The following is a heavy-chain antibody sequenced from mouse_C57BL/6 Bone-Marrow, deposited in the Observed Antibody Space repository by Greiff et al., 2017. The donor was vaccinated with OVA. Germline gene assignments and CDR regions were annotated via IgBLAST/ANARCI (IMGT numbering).Heavy chain of an antibody. D-gene: IGHD1-1*01. V-gene: IGHV1-5*01. CDR1: GYTFTSYW. Sequence: EVQLQQSGTVLARPGASVKMSCKTSGYTFTSYWMHWVKQRPGQGLEWIGAIYPGNSDTSYNQKFKGKAKLTAVTSASTAYMELSSLTNEDSAVYYCTRSRYYGRVYDFDYWGQGTTLTVSS. J-gene: IGHJ2*01. CDR2: IYPGNSDT. CDR3: TRSRYYGRVYDFDY.